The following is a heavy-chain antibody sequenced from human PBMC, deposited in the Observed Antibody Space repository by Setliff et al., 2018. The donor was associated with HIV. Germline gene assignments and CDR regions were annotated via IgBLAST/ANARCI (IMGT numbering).Heavy chain of an antibody. CDR1: GFIFNNYA. D-gene: IGHD4-4*01. CDR2: IYSGDGTS. Sequence: LRLSCAASGFIFNNYAMTWVRQAPGKGLEWVSVIYSGDGTSYYADSVKGRFTIFRDNSRNTLYLQMNSLRAEDTATYYCVKGGDYTNPFDYWGHGTLVTVSS. J-gene: IGHJ4*01. V-gene: IGHV3-23*03. CDR3: VKGGDYTNPFDY.